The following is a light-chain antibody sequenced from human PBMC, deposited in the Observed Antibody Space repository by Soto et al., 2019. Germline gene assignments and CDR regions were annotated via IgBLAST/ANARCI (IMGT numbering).Light chain of an antibody. CDR2: EVN. V-gene: IGLV2-14*01. CDR1: SSDIGAYNY. CDR3: ASYTTSSPWV. Sequence: QSALTQPASVSGSPGQSITISCTGTSSDIGAYNYVSWSQQHPGKAPKLIIYEVNNRPSGVSSRFSGSKSGNTASLTISGLQAEDEADYYCASYTTSSPWVFGGGTKLTVL. J-gene: IGLJ3*02.